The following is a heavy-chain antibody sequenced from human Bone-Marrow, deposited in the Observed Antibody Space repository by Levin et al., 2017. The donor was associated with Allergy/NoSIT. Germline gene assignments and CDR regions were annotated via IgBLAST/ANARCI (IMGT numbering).Heavy chain of an antibody. CDR1: FSLFPLSF. CDR3: ARQAILPDYDCWSGYSILEPNVPRNWFDP. D-gene: IGHD3-3*01. Sequence: VFFQISCLFSFSLFPLSFLGWVRQMPGKGLEWMGIIYPGDSDTRYSPSFQGQVTISSSPSISTAYLQWSSLKASDTAMYYCARQAILPDYDCWSGYSILEPNVPRNWFDPWGQGTLVTVSS. CDR2: IYPGDSDT. V-gene: IGHV5-51*01. J-gene: IGHJ5*02.